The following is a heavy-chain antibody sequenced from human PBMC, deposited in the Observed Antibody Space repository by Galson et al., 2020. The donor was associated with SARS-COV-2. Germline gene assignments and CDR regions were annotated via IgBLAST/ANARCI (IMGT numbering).Heavy chain of an antibody. Sequence: GGSLRLSCAASGFTGSSYQMNWVRQAPGKGLEWVSYISSSGSTIYYSDSVKGRFTISRDNAKNSLYLQMNRLRAEDTAVYYCARDIEDIVVVPGASGWGQGTMVTVSS. D-gene: IGHD2-2*01. CDR3: ARDIEDIVVVPGASG. J-gene: IGHJ3*01. CDR2: ISSSGSTI. CDR1: GFTGSSYQ. V-gene: IGHV3-48*03.